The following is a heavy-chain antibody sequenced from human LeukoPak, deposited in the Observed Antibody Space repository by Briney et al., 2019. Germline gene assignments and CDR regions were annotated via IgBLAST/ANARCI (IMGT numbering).Heavy chain of an antibody. CDR3: AREIEQLAPYYYYGMDV. D-gene: IGHD6-13*01. J-gene: IGHJ6*02. V-gene: IGHV3-21*01. CDR2: ISSSSSYI. CDR1: GFTFSSYS. Sequence: GGSLRLSCAASGFTFSSYSMNWVRQAPGKGLEWASSISSSSSYIYYADSVKGRFTISRDNAKNSLYLQMNSLRAEDTAVYYCAREIEQLAPYYYYGMDVWGQGTTVTVSS.